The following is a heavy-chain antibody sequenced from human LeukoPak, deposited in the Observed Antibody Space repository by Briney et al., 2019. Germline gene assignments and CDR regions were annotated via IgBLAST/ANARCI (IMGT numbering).Heavy chain of an antibody. CDR1: GGYFGGYY. J-gene: IGHJ3*02. CDR2: INQSGST. Sequence: DTLSLTRAVHGGYFGGYYWSWVRQPPGKGQEWIGEINQSGSTNYSPSLKSRVTISVDTSKNQFSLKLSSVTAADTAVYYCAVDLGGNALNDAFDIWGQGTMVTVSS. CDR3: AVDLGGNALNDAFDI. D-gene: IGHD4-23*01. V-gene: IGHV4-34*01.